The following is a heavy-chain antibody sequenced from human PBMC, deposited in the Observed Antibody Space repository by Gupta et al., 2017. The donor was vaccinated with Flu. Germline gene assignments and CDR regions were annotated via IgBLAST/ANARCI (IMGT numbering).Heavy chain of an antibody. Sequence: QVQLVQSGAEVKKPGSSVKVSCKSSGGTFSSYAISWVRQAPGQGLEWMGGIIGMFGTANYAQKFQGRVTITADEFTSSAYMELSSLRSEDTAVYYCARAPGYNYGYGDYWGQGTLVTVSS. CDR2: IIGMFGTA. D-gene: IGHD5-18*01. J-gene: IGHJ4*02. CDR1: GGTFSSYA. CDR3: ARAPGYNYGYGDY. V-gene: IGHV1-69*01.